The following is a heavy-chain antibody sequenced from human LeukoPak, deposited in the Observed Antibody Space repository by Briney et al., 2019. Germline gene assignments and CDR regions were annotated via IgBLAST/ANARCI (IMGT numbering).Heavy chain of an antibody. V-gene: IGHV4-59*08. D-gene: IGHD3-9*01. CDR3: AIQGIDLDWSFDY. CDR2: IYYSGST. J-gene: IGHJ4*02. CDR1: GGSISSYY. Sequence: SETLSLTCTVSGGSISSYYWSWIRQPPGKGLEWIGYIYYSGSTNYNPSLKSRVTISVDTSKNQFSLKLSSVTAADTAVYYCAIQGIDLDWSFDYWGQGTLVTVSS.